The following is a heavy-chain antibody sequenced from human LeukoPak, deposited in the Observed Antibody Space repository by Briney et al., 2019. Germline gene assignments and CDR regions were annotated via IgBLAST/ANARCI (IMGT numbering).Heavy chain of an antibody. D-gene: IGHD3-9*01. CDR3: ARDQAPRDILTGYSRDNYYFDY. J-gene: IGHJ4*02. CDR2: IGDSRGST. Sequence: GGSLRLSCAASGFTFSSYGMSWVRQAPGKGLEWVSSIGDSRGSTYYADSVKGRFTISRDNSKNTLYLQMNSLRAEDTAVYYCARDQAPRDILTGYSRDNYYFDYWGQGTLVTVSS. CDR1: GFTFSSYG. V-gene: IGHV3-23*01.